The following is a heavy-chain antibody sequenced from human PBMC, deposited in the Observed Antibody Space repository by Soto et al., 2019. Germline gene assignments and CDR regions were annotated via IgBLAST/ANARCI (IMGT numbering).Heavy chain of an antibody. Sequence: QVQLVQSGAEVRKPGSSVQVSCKASGGTFDNYAIVWVRQAPGQGLEWVGGIIPVLGAANYAQKFQDKVTITADASTSTAYMGLSSLTSEDTAVYYCARVAPWLGYYFDYWGQGTLDTVSS. D-gene: IGHD5-12*01. J-gene: IGHJ4*02. CDR3: ARVAPWLGYYFDY. V-gene: IGHV1-69*01. CDR1: GGTFDNYA. CDR2: IIPVLGAA.